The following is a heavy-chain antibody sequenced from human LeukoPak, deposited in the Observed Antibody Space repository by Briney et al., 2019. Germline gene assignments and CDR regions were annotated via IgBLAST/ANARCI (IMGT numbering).Heavy chain of an antibody. Sequence: SETLSLTCSVFGDSITSSSYYWAWIRQPPGKGLEWIASGDYSGGTYYNPSLESRVAISADMSKNQISLKLTSVTGADTAVYYCAGERGEEYSSGWYKTNYFYNWGQGIRVTVSS. D-gene: IGHD6-19*01. CDR2: GDYSGGT. CDR3: AGERGEEYSSGWYKTNYFYN. CDR1: GDSITSSSYY. V-gene: IGHV4-39*07. J-gene: IGHJ4*02.